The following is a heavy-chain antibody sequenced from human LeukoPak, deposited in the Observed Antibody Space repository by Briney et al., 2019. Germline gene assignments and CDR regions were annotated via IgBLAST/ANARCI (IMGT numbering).Heavy chain of an antibody. Sequence: GASVKVSCKASGYTFTSYYMHWVRQAPGQGLEWMGIINPSGGSTSYAQKFQGRVTMTRDTSTSTVYMELSSLRSEDTAVYYCARDLVRGVVDYYYGVDVWGQGTTVTVSS. V-gene: IGHV1-46*01. D-gene: IGHD3-10*01. CDR1: GYTFTSYY. CDR2: INPSGGST. CDR3: ARDLVRGVVDYYYGVDV. J-gene: IGHJ6*02.